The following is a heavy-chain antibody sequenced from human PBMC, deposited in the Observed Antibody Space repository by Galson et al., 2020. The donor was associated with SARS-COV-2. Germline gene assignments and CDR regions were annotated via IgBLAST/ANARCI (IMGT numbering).Heavy chain of an antibody. CDR3: ARGGYSSSWKSYWAHDY. Sequence: SETLSLTCAVSGGSISSGGYSWSWIRQPPGKGLEWIGYIYHSGSTYYNPSLKSRVTISVDRSKNQFSLKLSSVTAADTAVYYCARGGYSSSWKSYWAHDYWGQGTLVTVSS. CDR2: IYHSGST. V-gene: IGHV4-30-2*01. J-gene: IGHJ4*02. D-gene: IGHD6-13*01. CDR1: GGSISSGGYS.